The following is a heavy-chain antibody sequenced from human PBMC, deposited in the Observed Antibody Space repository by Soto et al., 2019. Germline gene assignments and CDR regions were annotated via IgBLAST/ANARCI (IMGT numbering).Heavy chain of an antibody. Sequence: ASVKVSCKASRGTFSSYVLSWVRQAPGQGLEWMGGIIPIYGTANYAQKFQDRVTITADESTSTAYMELSSLRSEDTAVYYCASIGDYYGMDVWGQGTTVTVSS. CDR1: RGTFSSYV. J-gene: IGHJ6*02. CDR3: ASIGDYYGMDV. V-gene: IGHV1-69*13. CDR2: IIPIYGTA. D-gene: IGHD3-10*01.